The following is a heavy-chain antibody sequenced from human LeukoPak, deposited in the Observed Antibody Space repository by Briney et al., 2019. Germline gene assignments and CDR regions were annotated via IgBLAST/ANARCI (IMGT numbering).Heavy chain of an antibody. D-gene: IGHD4/OR15-4a*01. V-gene: IGHV3-30*02. CDR2: IRYDGSNK. Sequence: GGSLRLSCAASGFTFSSYGMHWGRQAPGKGLEWVAFIRYDGSNKYYADSVKGRFTISRDNSKNTLYLQMNSLRAEDTAVYYCANGATPGWYFDLWGRGTLVTVSS. J-gene: IGHJ2*01. CDR1: GFTFSSYG. CDR3: ANGATPGWYFDL.